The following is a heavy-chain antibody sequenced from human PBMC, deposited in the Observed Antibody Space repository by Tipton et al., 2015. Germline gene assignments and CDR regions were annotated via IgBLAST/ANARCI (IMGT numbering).Heavy chain of an antibody. CDR2: IYPGDSDT. V-gene: IGHV5-51*01. D-gene: IGHD6-13*01. CDR1: GYSLTSYW. Sequence: VQLVQSGAEMKKPGESLKISCKGSGYSLTSYWIGWVRQMPGKGLEWMGVIYPGDSDTRYSPSFQGHVTISADKFINTASLQWNGLKAPDTAIYYCARPQWGSSPEDFWGQGTLVTVSS. J-gene: IGHJ4*02. CDR3: ARPQWGSSPEDF.